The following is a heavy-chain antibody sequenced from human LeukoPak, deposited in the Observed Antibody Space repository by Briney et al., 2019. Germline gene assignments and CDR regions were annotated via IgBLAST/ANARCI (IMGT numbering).Heavy chain of an antibody. D-gene: IGHD2-21*02. J-gene: IGHJ2*01. V-gene: IGHV4-39*02. CDR1: GGSISSSSYY. Sequence: KPSETLSLTCTVSGGSISSSSYYWGWIRQPPGKGLVWIGRIYYSGSTYYNPSLKSRVTISVDTSKNQFSLKLSSVTAADTAVYYCARDSAYCGGDCYRYFDLWGRGTLVTVSS. CDR2: IYYSGST. CDR3: ARDSAYCGGDCYRYFDL.